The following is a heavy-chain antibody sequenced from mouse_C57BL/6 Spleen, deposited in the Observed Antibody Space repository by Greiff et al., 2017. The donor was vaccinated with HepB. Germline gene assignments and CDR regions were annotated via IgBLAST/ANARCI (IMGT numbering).Heavy chain of an antibody. CDR2: IDPETGGT. V-gene: IGHV1-15*01. J-gene: IGHJ2*01. D-gene: IGHD2-3*01. CDR1: GYTFTDYE. Sequence: QVQLQQSGAELVRPGASVTLSCKASGYTFTDYEMHWVKQTPVHGLEWIGAIDPETGGTAYNQKFKGKAILTADKSSSTAYMELRSLTSEDSAVYYCTTDGLRDFDYWGQGTTLTVSS. CDR3: TTDGLRDFDY.